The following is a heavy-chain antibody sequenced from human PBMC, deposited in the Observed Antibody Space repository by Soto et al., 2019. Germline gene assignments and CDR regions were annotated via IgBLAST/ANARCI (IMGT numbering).Heavy chain of an antibody. V-gene: IGHV1-8*01. CDR3: ARGPRAQDYDFWSGYYVAWFDP. CDR1: GYTFTSYD. CDR2: MNPNSGNT. D-gene: IGHD3-3*01. Sequence: QVQLVQSGAEVKKPGASVKVSCKASGYTFTSYDINWVRQATGQGLEWMGWMNPNSGNTGYAQKFQGSVTMTRNTSISTAYMELSSLRSEDTAVYYCARGPRAQDYDFWSGYYVAWFDPWGQGTLVTVSS. J-gene: IGHJ5*02.